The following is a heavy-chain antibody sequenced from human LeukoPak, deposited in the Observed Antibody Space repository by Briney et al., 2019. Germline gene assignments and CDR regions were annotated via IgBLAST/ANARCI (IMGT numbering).Heavy chain of an antibody. D-gene: IGHD3-10*01. V-gene: IGHV3-11*06. CDR2: ISSSSSYT. CDR3: ARPSYGSGRGDY. Sequence: GGSLRLSCAASGFNFSDYYMSWIRQAPGKGLEWVSYISSSSSYTNYADSVKGRFTISRDNAKNSLYLQMNSLRAEDTAVYYCARPSYGSGRGDYWGQGTLVTVSS. CDR1: GFNFSDYY. J-gene: IGHJ4*02.